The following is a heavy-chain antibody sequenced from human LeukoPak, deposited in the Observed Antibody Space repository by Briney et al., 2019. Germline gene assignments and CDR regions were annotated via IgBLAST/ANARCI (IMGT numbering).Heavy chain of an antibody. Sequence: GGSLRLSCAASGFTVSRNYMNWVRQAPGKGLEWVSLLSSTGNTSYADSVKGRFTISRDNSKSTLYLQMSSLRAEDTAVYYCVVSYLYAFDIWGQGTMVTVSS. CDR1: GFTVSRNY. J-gene: IGHJ3*02. D-gene: IGHD5-18*01. CDR2: LSSTGNT. CDR3: VVSYLYAFDI. V-gene: IGHV3-66*02.